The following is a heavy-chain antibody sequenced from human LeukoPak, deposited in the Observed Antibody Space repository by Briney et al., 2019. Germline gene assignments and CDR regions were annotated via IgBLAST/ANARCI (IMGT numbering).Heavy chain of an antibody. J-gene: IGHJ4*02. D-gene: IGHD3-22*01. CDR1: GFTFSSYA. V-gene: IGHV3-23*01. Sequence: GGSLGLSCAASGFTFSSYAMSWVRQAPGKGLEWVSAISGSGGSTYYADSVKGRFTISRDNAKNSLYLQMNSLRVEDTAVYYCARDTYSRLDYWGQGTLVTVSS. CDR3: ARDTYSRLDY. CDR2: ISGSGGST.